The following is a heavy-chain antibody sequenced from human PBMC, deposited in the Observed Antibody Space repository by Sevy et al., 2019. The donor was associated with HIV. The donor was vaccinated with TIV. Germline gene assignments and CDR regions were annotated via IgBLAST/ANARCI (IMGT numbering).Heavy chain of an antibody. V-gene: IGHV4-34*01. CDR3: ARRGRTRFYYGSGGLPYNWFDP. Sequence: SETLSLTCAVYGGSFSGYYWSWIRQPPGKGLEWIGEINHSGSTNYNPSLKSRVTISLDKSKNQFSLKLNSVTAADTAVYYCARRGRTRFYYGSGGLPYNWFDPWGQGTLVTVSS. CDR2: INHSGST. CDR1: GGSFSGYY. D-gene: IGHD3-10*01. J-gene: IGHJ5*02.